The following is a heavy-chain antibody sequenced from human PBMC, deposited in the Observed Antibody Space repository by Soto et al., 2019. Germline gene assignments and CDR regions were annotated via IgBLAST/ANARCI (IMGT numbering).Heavy chain of an antibody. J-gene: IGHJ5*02. CDR3: AKESYPRVGAPRSWFDP. Sequence: EVQLLESGVGLVQPGGSLRLSCAASGFTFSSYAMSWVRQAPGKGLECVSAITGSGGSTYYADSVKGRFTISRENSKNTRYLQMNSLRAEYTAVYSCAKESYPRVGAPRSWFDPWGQGTLVAVSS. CDR2: ITGSGGST. CDR1: GFTFSSYA. V-gene: IGHV3-23*01. D-gene: IGHD1-26*01.